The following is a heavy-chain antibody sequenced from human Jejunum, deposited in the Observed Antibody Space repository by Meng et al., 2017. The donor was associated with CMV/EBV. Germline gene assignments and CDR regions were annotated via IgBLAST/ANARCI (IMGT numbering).Heavy chain of an antibody. J-gene: IGHJ4*02. V-gene: IGHV4-39*07. CDR3: ASQMGVLSGFYYGY. Sequence: IGSSDNYWAWIRQPPGKGPEWIGNIYYGGSTYYNPSLKTRVTISADKSKNHFSLSLDSVTAADTAVYYCASQMGVLSGFYYGYWGQGTLVTVSS. CDR1: IGSSDNY. D-gene: IGHD3-9*01. CDR2: IYYGGST.